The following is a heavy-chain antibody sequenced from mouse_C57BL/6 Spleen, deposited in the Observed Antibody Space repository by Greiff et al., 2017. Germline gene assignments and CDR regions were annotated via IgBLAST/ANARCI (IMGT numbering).Heavy chain of an antibody. CDR3: ARTDYYGSSQPDYYAMDY. CDR2: IWSGGST. D-gene: IGHD1-1*01. V-gene: IGHV2-2*01. J-gene: IGHJ4*01. Sequence: VQLQQSGPGLVQPSQSLSITCTVSGFSLTSYGVHWVRQSPGKGLEWLGVIWSGGSTDYNAAFISRLSISKDNSKSQVFFKMNSLQADDTAIYYCARTDYYGSSQPDYYAMDYWGQGTSVTVSS. CDR1: GFSLTSYG.